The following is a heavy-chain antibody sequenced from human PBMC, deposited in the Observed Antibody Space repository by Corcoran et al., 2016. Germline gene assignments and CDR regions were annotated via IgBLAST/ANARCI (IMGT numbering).Heavy chain of an antibody. D-gene: IGHD6-19*01. CDR1: GFTFSSYG. Sequence: QVQLVESGGGVVQPGRSLRLSCAASGFTFSSYGMHWVRQAPGKGLEWVAVISYDGSNKYYADSVKGRFTISRDNSKNMLYLQMNSLRAEDTAVYYCAKDGGQWLPPEHYFDYWGQGTLVTVSS. J-gene: IGHJ4*02. CDR3: AKDGGQWLPPEHYFDY. V-gene: IGHV3-30*18. CDR2: ISYDGSNK.